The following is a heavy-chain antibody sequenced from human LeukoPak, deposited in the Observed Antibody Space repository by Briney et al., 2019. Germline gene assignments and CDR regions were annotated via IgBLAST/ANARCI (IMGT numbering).Heavy chain of an antibody. D-gene: IGHD1-14*01. J-gene: IGHJ4*02. Sequence: GGSLRLSCAASGFTFSNYGMHWVRQAPGKGLEWVAVISFDGTNKHSADSVKGRFTISRDISKNTLYLQMDSLRPEDTAVYYCATSRILSAGNFDYWGQGTLVTVSS. CDR1: GFTFSNYG. CDR2: ISFDGTNK. V-gene: IGHV3-30*03. CDR3: ATSRILSAGNFDY.